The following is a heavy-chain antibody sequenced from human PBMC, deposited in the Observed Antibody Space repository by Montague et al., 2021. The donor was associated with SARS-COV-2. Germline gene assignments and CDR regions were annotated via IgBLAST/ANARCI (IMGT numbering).Heavy chain of an antibody. J-gene: IGHJ4*02. CDR1: GFTFSKYD. CDR2: NSIAGDT. Sequence: SRRLSLSASGFTFSKYDMNWLRQAPGKGLEWVSVNSIAGDTNYAASVRGRFTISRDNSKNTVYLQMNSLRAEDTAMYYCAKDFNWSDGNWGQGTMVTVSS. D-gene: IGHD1-20*01. CDR3: AKDFNWSDGN. V-gene: IGHV3-23*01.